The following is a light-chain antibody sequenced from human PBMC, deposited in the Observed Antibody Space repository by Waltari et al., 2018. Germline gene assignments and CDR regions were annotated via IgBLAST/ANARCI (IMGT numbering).Light chain of an antibody. J-gene: IGKJ4*01. Sequence: DIQMTQSPSSLSASVGDRVTITCRASQDISNYLNWYQQKPGKAPKLLIYDASNLETGVPSRFSGSGSATDFTFTISSLQPEDIATYYCQHYDSLPFTFGGGTNVEIK. CDR2: DAS. CDR1: QDISNY. V-gene: IGKV1-33*01. CDR3: QHYDSLPFT.